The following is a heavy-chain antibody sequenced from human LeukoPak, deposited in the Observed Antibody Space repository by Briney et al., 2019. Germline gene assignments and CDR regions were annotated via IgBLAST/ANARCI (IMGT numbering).Heavy chain of an antibody. D-gene: IGHD6-19*01. CDR1: GGSISSYY. CDR2: IYYSGST. Sequence: SETLSLTCTVSGGSISSYYWSWIRQPPGKGLEWIGYIYYSGSTNYNPSLKSRVTISVDTSKNQFSLKLSSVTAADTAVYYRARLQWLDKSLDYWGQGTLVTVSS. J-gene: IGHJ4*02. V-gene: IGHV4-59*01. CDR3: ARLQWLDKSLDY.